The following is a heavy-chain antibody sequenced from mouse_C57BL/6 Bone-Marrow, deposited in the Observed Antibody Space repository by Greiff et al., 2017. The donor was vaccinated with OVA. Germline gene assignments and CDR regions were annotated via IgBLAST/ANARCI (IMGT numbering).Heavy chain of an antibody. J-gene: IGHJ1*03. CDR1: GFNIKDDY. V-gene: IGHV14-4*01. CDR3: FLNAHWYFDV. Sequence: VQLQQSGAELVRPGASVKLSCTASGFNIKDDYMHWVKQRPEQGLEWIGWIDPENGDTEYASKFQGTATITADTSSNTAYLQLSSLTSEDTAVYYCFLNAHWYFDVWGTGTTVTVSS. CDR2: IDPENGDT.